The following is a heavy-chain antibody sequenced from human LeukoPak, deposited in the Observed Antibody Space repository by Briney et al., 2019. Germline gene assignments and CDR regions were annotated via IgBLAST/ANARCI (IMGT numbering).Heavy chain of an antibody. CDR1: GFRFNTYW. CDR3: ARGGGYSYGSFDY. Sequence: GSLRLSCAASGFRFNTYWMSWVRQAPGKGLEWVANIKQDGNEKYYADSVKGRFTISRDNAKNTLYLQMNSLRAEDTAVYYCARGGGYSYGSFDYWGQGTLVTVSS. V-gene: IGHV3-7*01. D-gene: IGHD5-18*01. CDR2: IKQDGNEK. J-gene: IGHJ4*02.